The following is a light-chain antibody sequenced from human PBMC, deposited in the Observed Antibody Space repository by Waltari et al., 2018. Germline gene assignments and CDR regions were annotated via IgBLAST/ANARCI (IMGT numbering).Light chain of an antibody. V-gene: IGLV1-36*01. CDR1: ISNIGNNG. CDR2: YDD. J-gene: IGLJ3*02. CDR3: AAWDDSLNGRV. Sequence: QSVLTQPPSVSEAPRQRVTIPCSGSISNIGNNGVNWYQQFPGKAPKLLIYYDDLLPSGVSDRFSGSKSGTSASLAISGLQFEDEAEYFCAAWDDSLNGRVFGGGTKLTVL.